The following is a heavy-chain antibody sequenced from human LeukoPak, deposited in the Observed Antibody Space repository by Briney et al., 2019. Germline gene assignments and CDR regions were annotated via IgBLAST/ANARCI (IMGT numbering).Heavy chain of an antibody. CDR2: IYPRDSDT. CDR1: GYSFTSYW. V-gene: IGHV5-51*01. J-gene: IGHJ2*01. CDR3: ARHIAVAGTRWYFDL. D-gene: IGHD6-19*01. Sequence: GESLKISCKGSGYSFTSYWIGWVRQMPGKGLEWMGIIYPRDSDTRYSPSFQGQVTISADKSISTAYLQWSSLKASDTAMYYCARHIAVAGTRWYFDLWGRGTLVTVSS.